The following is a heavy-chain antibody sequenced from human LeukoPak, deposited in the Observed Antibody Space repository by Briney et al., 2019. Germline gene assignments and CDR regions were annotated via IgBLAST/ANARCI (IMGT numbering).Heavy chain of an antibody. V-gene: IGHV4-59*12. D-gene: IGHD3-10*01. Sequence: SEALSLTCTVSGGSISSYYWSWIRQPPGKGLEWIGYIYYSGSTSYNPSLKSQVTISVDTSKNQFSLKLSSVTAADTAVYYCARDSGTTGEVKFDPWGQGTLVTVSS. J-gene: IGHJ5*02. CDR2: IYYSGST. CDR1: GGSISSYY. CDR3: ARDSGTTGEVKFDP.